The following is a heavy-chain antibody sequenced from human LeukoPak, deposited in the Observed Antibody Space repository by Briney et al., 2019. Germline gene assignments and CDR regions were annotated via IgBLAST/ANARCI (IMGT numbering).Heavy chain of an antibody. D-gene: IGHD3-3*01. V-gene: IGHV3-48*01. CDR2: ISSSSTI. CDR3: ARDDDFWSPGWFDP. CDR1: GFTFSSYS. Sequence: PGGSLRLSCATSGFTFSSYSMNWVRQAPGKGQEWVSYISSSSTIYYADSVKGRFTISRDNAKNSLYLQMNSLRAEDTAVYYCARDDDFWSPGWFDPWGQGTLVTVSS. J-gene: IGHJ5*02.